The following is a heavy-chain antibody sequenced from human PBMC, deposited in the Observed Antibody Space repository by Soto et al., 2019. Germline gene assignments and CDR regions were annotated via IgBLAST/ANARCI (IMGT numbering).Heavy chain of an antibody. J-gene: IGHJ5*02. D-gene: IGHD4-17*01. V-gene: IGHV1-8*01. CDR1: GYTFTSYD. CDR2: MNPNSGNT. CDR3: ARGIKYGAYSRWFDP. Sequence: ASVKVSCTASGYTFTSYDINWVRQATGQGLEYLGWMNPNSGNTAYVQKFQGRVTMTWDTSITTAYMELSSLRSEDTAVYFCARGIKYGAYSRWFDPWGQRTLVTVSS.